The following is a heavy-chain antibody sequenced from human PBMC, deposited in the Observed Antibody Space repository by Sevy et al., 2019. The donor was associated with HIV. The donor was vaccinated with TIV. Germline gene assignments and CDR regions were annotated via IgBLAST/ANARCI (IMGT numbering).Heavy chain of an antibody. V-gene: IGHV1-24*01. CDR3: ATTKDYYENSGDPFDY. CDR2: FDPEDGET. J-gene: IGHJ4*02. Sequence: ASVKVSCKVSGYTLTKLSMHWVRQAPGKGLEWMGTFDPEDGETIYAQKFQGRVTMTEDTSTDTAYMELGSLRSEDTAVYYCATTKDYYENSGDPFDYWGQGTLVTVSS. D-gene: IGHD3-22*01. CDR1: GYTLTKLS.